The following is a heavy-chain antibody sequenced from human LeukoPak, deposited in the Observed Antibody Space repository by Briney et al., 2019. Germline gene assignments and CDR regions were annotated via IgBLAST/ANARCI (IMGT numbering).Heavy chain of an antibody. Sequence: GGSLRLSCTASGFTFSIYAMAWVRQAPGKGLEWVSLITGDGSSTYYADSVKGRFTISRDNSKKSLYLQMNSLTTEDTALYYCAKDRVQALYFFDYWGQGTLVTVSS. J-gene: IGHJ4*02. CDR2: ITGDGSST. D-gene: IGHD2-2*01. V-gene: IGHV3-43*02. CDR1: GFTFSIYA. CDR3: AKDRVQALYFFDY.